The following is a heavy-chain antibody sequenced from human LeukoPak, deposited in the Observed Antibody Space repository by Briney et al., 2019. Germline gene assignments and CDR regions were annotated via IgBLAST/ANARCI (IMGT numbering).Heavy chain of an antibody. CDR1: GFTFSSYA. D-gene: IGHD3-22*01. J-gene: IGHJ4*02. CDR3: ARVDDSSGYYSLGIDY. Sequence: GGSLRLSCAASGFTFSSYAMHWVRQAPGKGLEWVAVISYDGSNKYYADSVKGRFTISSDNSKNTLYLQMNSLRAEDTAVYYCARVDDSSGYYSLGIDYWGQGTLVTVSS. CDR2: ISYDGSNK. V-gene: IGHV3-30-3*01.